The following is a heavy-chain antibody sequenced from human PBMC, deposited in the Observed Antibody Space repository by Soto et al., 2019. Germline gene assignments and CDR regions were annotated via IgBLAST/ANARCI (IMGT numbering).Heavy chain of an antibody. D-gene: IGHD2-15*01. CDR3: ARDLGGYCSGGSCPSYWYCGMDV. Sequence: GGSLRLSCASSVFTFSSYSMNCVRQAPGKWLEWVSSISSSSYIYYADSVKGRFTISRDNAKNSLYLQMNSLRAEDTAVYYCARDLGGYCSGGSCPSYWYCGMDVWGQGTTVIVS. J-gene: IGHJ6*01. CDR2: ISSSSYI. V-gene: IGHV3-21*01. CDR1: VFTFSSYS.